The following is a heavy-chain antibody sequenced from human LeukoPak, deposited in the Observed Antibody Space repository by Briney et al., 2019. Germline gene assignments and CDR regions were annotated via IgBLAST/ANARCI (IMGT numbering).Heavy chain of an antibody. V-gene: IGHV3-23*01. D-gene: IGHD3-22*01. CDR1: GFAFSSYA. CDR2: ISGSGGST. Sequence: PGGSLRLSCAASGFAFSSYAMNWVRQAPGKGLEWVSVISGSGGSTYYADSVKGRFTISRDNSKNTLYLQMNSLRAEDTAVYYCAKDRAFYYDSSGYYPDAFDIWGQGTMVTVSS. CDR3: AKDRAFYYDSSGYYPDAFDI. J-gene: IGHJ3*02.